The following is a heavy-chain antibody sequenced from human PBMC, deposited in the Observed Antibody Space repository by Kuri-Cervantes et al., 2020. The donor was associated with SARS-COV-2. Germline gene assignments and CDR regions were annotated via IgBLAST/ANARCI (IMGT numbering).Heavy chain of an antibody. CDR3: ASGAVADLFDY. Sequence: SVKVSCKASGGTFSSHTISWVRQAPGQELEWMGRIIPILGIANYAQKFQGRVTITADKSTSTAYVELSSLRSEYTAVYYCASGAVADLFDYWGQGPLVTVSS. CDR2: IIPILGIA. D-gene: IGHD6-19*01. V-gene: IGHV1-69*02. CDR1: GGTFSSHT. J-gene: IGHJ4*02.